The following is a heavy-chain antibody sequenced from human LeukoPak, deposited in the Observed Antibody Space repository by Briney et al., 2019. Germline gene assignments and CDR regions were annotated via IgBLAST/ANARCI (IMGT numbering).Heavy chain of an antibody. Sequence: PGGSLRLSCAASGFTFSSYAMSWVRQAPGKGLEWVSAISGSGGSTYYADSVKGRFTISRDNSKNTLYLQMNSLRAEDTAVYYCARESRTGLVGGIYYFDYWGQGTLVTVSS. D-gene: IGHD1-26*01. CDR2: ISGSGGST. J-gene: IGHJ4*02. CDR1: GFTFSSYA. CDR3: ARESRTGLVGGIYYFDY. V-gene: IGHV3-23*01.